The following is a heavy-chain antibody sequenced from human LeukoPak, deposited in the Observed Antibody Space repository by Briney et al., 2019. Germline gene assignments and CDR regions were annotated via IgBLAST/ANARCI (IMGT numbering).Heavy chain of an antibody. D-gene: IGHD4-17*01. CDR1: GFTFSSYG. V-gene: IGHV3-30*03. CDR2: IAYDAGSK. J-gene: IGHJ4*02. Sequence: GGSLRLSCAASGFTFSSYGMHWVRQAPGKGLEWVAVIAYDAGSKYHGDSVKGRFTISRDNSKNTLYLQMNSLRAEDTAVYYCARDGDYNYWGQGTLVTVSS. CDR3: ARDGDYNY.